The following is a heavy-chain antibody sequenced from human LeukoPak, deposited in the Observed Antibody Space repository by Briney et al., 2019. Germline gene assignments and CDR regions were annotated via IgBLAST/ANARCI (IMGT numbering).Heavy chain of an antibody. CDR1: GFIFRSYA. Sequence: GRSLRLSCAASGFIFRSYAMHWVRQAPGEGLEWVAVISYDGSNEYYADSLKGRFTISRDNSKNTLYLQMNSLRAEDTAVYYCARSFSGSYPDFDYWGQGTLVTVSS. CDR3: ARSFSGSYPDFDY. V-gene: IGHV3-30*04. D-gene: IGHD1-26*01. J-gene: IGHJ4*02. CDR2: ISYDGSNE.